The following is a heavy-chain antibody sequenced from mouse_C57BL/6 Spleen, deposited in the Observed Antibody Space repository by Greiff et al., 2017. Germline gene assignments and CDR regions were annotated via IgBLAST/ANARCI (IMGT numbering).Heavy chain of an antibody. Sequence: VQLKESGGGLVKPGWSLKLSCAASGFTFSDYGMHWVRQAPEKGLEWVAYISSGSSTIYYADTVKGRFTISRDNAKNTLFLQMTSLRSEDTAMYYCARKFAYWGQGTLVTVSA. CDR2: ISSGSSTI. CDR1: GFTFSDYG. V-gene: IGHV5-17*01. CDR3: ARKFAY. J-gene: IGHJ3*01.